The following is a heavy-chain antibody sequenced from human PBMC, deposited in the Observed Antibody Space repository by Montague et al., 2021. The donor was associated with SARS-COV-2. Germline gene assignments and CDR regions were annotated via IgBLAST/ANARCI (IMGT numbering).Heavy chain of an antibody. D-gene: IGHD3-10*01. CDR2: IYYSGTT. Sequence: IYYSGTTYYNPSLQSRCTISVDTSKNPLSLRLSSVTAADTAVYFCARGMIRGVTTPFDYWGQGSQVSVSS. J-gene: IGHJ4*02. V-gene: IGHV4-39*02. CDR3: ARGMIRGVTTPFDY.